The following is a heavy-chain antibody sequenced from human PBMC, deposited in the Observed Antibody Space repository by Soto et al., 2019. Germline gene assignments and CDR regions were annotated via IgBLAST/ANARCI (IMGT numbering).Heavy chain of an antibody. CDR1: GYTFTSYD. V-gene: IGHV1-8*01. CDR2: MNPNSGNT. Sequence: ASVKGSCKASGYTFTSYDINWVRQATGQGLEWMGWMNPNSGNTGYAQKFQGRVTMTRNTSISTAYMELSSLRSEDTAVYYCARGGVFFFAAPTNPFDYWGQGTLVTVSS. D-gene: IGHD3-10*01. CDR3: ARGGVFFFAAPTNPFDY. J-gene: IGHJ4*02.